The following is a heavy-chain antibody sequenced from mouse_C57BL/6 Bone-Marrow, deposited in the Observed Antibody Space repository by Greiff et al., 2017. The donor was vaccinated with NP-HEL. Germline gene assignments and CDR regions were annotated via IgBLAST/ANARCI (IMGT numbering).Heavy chain of an antibody. CDR1: GYTFTDYY. V-gene: IGHV1-76*01. D-gene: IGHD1-1*01. CDR2: IYPGSGNT. CDR3: ARYGYYAWYFDV. Sequence: VQLQQSGAELVRPGASVKLSCKASGYTFTDYYINWVKQRPGQGLEWIARIYPGSGNTYYNEKFKGKATLTAEKSSSTAYMQLSSLTSEVSAVYFCARYGYYAWYFDVWGTGTTVTVSS. J-gene: IGHJ1*03.